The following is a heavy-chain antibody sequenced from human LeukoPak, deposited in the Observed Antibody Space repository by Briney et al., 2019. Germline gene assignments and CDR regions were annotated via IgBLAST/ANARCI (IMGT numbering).Heavy chain of an antibody. CDR3: ARVGRDYYDSSGYYFDY. D-gene: IGHD3-22*01. CDR2: INPSGGST. J-gene: IGHJ4*02. CDR1: GYTFTTYY. V-gene: IGHV1-46*01. Sequence: ASVKVSCKASGYTFTTYYMHWVRQAPGQGLEWMGIINPSGGSTTYAQKFQGRVTMTRDTSTSTVYMDLSSLRSEDTAVYYCARVGRDYYDSSGYYFDYWGQGTLVTVSS.